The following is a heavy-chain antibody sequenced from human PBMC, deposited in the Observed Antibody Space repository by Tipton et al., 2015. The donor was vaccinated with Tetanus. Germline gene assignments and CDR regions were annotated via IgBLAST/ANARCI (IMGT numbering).Heavy chain of an antibody. CDR2: ISWNSGSI. CDR3: AKDTSSSWPLYGMDV. J-gene: IGHJ6*02. Sequence: LRLSCAASGFTFDDYAMHWVRQAPGKGLEWVSGISWNSGSIGYADSVKGRFTISRDNAKNSLYLQMNSLRAEDTALYYCAKDTSSSWPLYGMDVWGQGTTATVSS. CDR1: GFTFDDYA. V-gene: IGHV3-9*01. D-gene: IGHD6-13*01.